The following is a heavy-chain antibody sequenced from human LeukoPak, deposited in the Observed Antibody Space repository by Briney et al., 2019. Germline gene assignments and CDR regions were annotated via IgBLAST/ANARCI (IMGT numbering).Heavy chain of an antibody. CDR1: GFTFSSYP. V-gene: IGHV3-30*01. D-gene: IGHD2-2*01. CDR3: VRHRLVVVPAAKSYYYYGMDV. J-gene: IGHJ6*02. Sequence: DPGRSLRLSCAASGFTFSSYPMHWVRQAPGKGLEWVTVVSYDGSNKYYAGSVKGRFTISRDNSKNTLYLQMNSLRAEDTAVYYCVRHRLVVVPAAKSYYYYGMDVWGQGTTVAVSS. CDR2: VSYDGSNK.